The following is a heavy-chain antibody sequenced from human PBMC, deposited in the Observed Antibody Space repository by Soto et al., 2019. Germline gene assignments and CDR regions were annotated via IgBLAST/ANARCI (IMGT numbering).Heavy chain of an antibody. V-gene: IGHV3-23*01. CDR2: VTYSGRNT. J-gene: IGHJ4*02. CDR1: GFTFGSYA. CDR3: ATPSLTTGCYYSFAS. Sequence: HLLESGGGLVQPGGSLRLSCVASGFTFGSYAMSWVRHAPGKGLEWVSLVTYSGRNTYYAGSGTGRFTLSRDKSRNTLYLQMSSLRVENTAVYYCATPSLTTGCYYSFASWGRGTLVTVSS. D-gene: IGHD1-26*01.